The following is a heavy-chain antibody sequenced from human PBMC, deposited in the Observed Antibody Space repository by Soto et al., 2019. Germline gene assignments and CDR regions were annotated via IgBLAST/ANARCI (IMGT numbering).Heavy chain of an antibody. J-gene: IGHJ5*02. V-gene: IGHV3-23*01. CDR1: GFTFSTYA. CDR3: ARGLEYTTSSGQEFDP. CDR2: ISGSGATT. D-gene: IGHD6-6*01. Sequence: GGSLRLSCTASGFTFSTYAMSWVRQAPGKGLEWVSPISGSGATTYHAESVKRRFSISRDNSKNTLYLQMNSLRAEDTAVYYCARGLEYTTSSGQEFDPWGQGTLVTVSS.